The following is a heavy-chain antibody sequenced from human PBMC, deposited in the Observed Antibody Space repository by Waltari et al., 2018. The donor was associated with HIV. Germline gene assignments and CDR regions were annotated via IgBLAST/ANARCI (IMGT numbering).Heavy chain of an antibody. Sequence: QAELAGSVGRRVGPGSFRPLSSALSRLSYGSYSVLWLRQAPGRGRGWVAAISYYGSNKYYAESVKGRITIATDNVKNMVYLQMISLNTEDTGIYFCARDFCGGVGCNWFDSWGRGTLVTVSA. CDR2: ISYYGSNK. J-gene: IGHJ5*01. CDR3: ARDFCGGVGCNWFDS. V-gene: IGHV3-30*01. CDR1: RLSYGSYS. D-gene: IGHD2-21*01.